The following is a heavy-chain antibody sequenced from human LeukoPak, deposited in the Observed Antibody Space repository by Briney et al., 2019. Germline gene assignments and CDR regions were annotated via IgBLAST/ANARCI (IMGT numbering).Heavy chain of an antibody. CDR1: GYTFTGYY. CDR3: ARDQEGGGYDWVSYHYYTYSMDV. Sequence: ASVTLSCKASGYTFTGYYKRWVRQAPGQGPEWMGGIHPNSGDGNYAQKFQGSVTMTTDTADRTAYLELSRLRSGTAAGYDGARDQEGGGYDWVSYHYYTYSMDVWGKGATLTVS. J-gene: IGHJ6*03. D-gene: IGHD5-12*01. V-gene: IGHV1-2*02. CDR2: IHPNSGDG.